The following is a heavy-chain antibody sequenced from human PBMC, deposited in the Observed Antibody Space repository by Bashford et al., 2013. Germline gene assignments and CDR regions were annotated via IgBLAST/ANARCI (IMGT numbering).Heavy chain of an antibody. V-gene: IGHV3-21*01. J-gene: IGHJ4*02. CDR3: AADRIHGGIYAIFNY. D-gene: IGHD3-16*01. Sequence: GSLRLSCAASGSTFSRYSMNWVRQAPGKGLEWVSSITISSDYIYYADSVKGRFTISRDNAKNSLYLQMNSLTAEDTAVYYCAADRIHGGIYAIFNYWGQGNPGHRLL. CDR1: GSTFSRYS. CDR2: ITISSDYI.